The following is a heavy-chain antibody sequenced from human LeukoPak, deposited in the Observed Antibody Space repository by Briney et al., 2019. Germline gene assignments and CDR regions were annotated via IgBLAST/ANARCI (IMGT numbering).Heavy chain of an antibody. CDR1: GFTFSSFG. D-gene: IGHD1-26*01. J-gene: IGHJ5*02. Sequence: GRSLRLSCAASGFTFSSFGMHWVRQAPGKGLEWVAFIRYDASHKYYADSVKGRFTISRDNSKNTLYMQMDSLRVEDTAVYYCAKAGGTYYPDHFDPWGQGTLVTVSS. V-gene: IGHV3-30*02. CDR2: IRYDASHK. CDR3: AKAGGTYYPDHFDP.